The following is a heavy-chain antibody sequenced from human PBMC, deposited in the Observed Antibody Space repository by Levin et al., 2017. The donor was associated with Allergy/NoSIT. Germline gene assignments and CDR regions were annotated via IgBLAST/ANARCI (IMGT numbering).Heavy chain of an antibody. CDR3: AKDLYDSSGYYSHFDY. V-gene: IGHV3-30*18. CDR2: ISYDGSNK. J-gene: IGHJ4*02. CDR1: GFTFSSYG. Sequence: GGSLRLSCAASGFTFSSYGMHWVRQAPGKGLEWVAVISYDGSNKYYADSVKGRFTISRDNSKNTLYLQMNSLRAEDTAVYYCAKDLYDSSGYYSHFDYWGQGTLVTVSS. D-gene: IGHD3-22*01.